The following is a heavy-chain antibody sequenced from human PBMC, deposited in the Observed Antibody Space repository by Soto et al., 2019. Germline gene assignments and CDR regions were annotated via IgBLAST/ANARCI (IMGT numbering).Heavy chain of an antibody. V-gene: IGHV3-30*18. CDR3: AKSRTVTTYYYYGMDV. CDR2: ISYDGSNK. CDR1: GFTFSSYG. J-gene: IGHJ6*02. Sequence: QVQLVESGGGVVQPGRSLRLSCAASGFTFSSYGMHWVRQAPGKGLEWVAVISYDGSNKYYADSVKGRFTISRDNSKNTLYLQMNSLRAEDTAVYYCAKSRTVTTYYYYGMDVWGQGTTVTVSS. D-gene: IGHD4-4*01.